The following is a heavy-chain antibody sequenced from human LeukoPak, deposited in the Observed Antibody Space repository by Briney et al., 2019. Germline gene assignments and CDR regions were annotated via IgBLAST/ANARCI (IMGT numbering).Heavy chain of an antibody. Sequence: GRSLRLSCAASGFTFDDYAMHWVRQAPGKGLEWVSGISWNSGSIGYADSVKGRFTISRDNAKNSLYLQMNSLRAEDTALYYCAKDLYYYDSSGYYVYWGQGTRVTVSS. D-gene: IGHD3-22*01. J-gene: IGHJ4*02. CDR1: GFTFDDYA. CDR3: AKDLYYYDSSGYYVY. CDR2: ISWNSGSI. V-gene: IGHV3-9*01.